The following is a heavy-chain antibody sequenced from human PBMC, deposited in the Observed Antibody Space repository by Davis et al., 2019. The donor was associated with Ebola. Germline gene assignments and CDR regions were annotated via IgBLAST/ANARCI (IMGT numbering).Heavy chain of an antibody. D-gene: IGHD1-26*01. V-gene: IGHV3-23*01. CDR1: GFIFSSYV. CDR3: AKDTSNIWFDI. CDR2: LGTSADT. Sequence: GESLKISCAASGFIFSSYVMSWVRQAPGKGLEWVSTLGTSADTYYAESVKGWFTISRDNSKNTLYLQMNGLRVEDTAIYYCAKDTSNIWFDIWGQGTMVTVSS. J-gene: IGHJ3*02.